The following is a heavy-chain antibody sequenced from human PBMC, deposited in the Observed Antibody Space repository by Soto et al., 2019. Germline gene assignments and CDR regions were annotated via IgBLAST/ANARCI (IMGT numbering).Heavy chain of an antibody. Sequence: VQLVQSGAEAKKPGASVKVSCKASGYTFTRYAMHWVRQAPGPRLEWMGWINAGNGNTKYSQKFQGRVTITRDTSASTAYMELSSLRSEDTAVYYCARSIVVVTALDYWGQGTLGTVSS. CDR1: GYTFTRYA. V-gene: IGHV1-3*01. D-gene: IGHD2-21*02. J-gene: IGHJ4*02. CDR2: INAGNGNT. CDR3: ARSIVVVTALDY.